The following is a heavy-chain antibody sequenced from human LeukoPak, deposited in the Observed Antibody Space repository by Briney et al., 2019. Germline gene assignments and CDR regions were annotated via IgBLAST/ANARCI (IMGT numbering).Heavy chain of an antibody. CDR3: ARRTTGTDADAFGI. CDR2: ISYTGST. V-gene: IGHV4-39*01. D-gene: IGHD1-1*01. Sequence: SETLSLTCSVSGGSISSSRYYWAWIRQPPGKGLQWIGSISYTGSTYYDPSLKSRVTISVDTSKNQFSLRLSSVTAADTAVYYCARRTTGTDADAFGIWGQGTMVTVSS. J-gene: IGHJ3*02. CDR1: GGSISSSRYY.